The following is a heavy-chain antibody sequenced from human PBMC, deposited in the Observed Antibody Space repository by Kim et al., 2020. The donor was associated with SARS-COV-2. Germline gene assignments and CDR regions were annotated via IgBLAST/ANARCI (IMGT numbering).Heavy chain of an antibody. CDR3: AKVGPIEGFGAGDYYYYYGMDV. CDR1: GFTFSSYA. D-gene: IGHD3-10*01. Sequence: GGSLRLSCAASGFTFSSYAMSWVRQAPGKGLEWVSAISGSGGSTYYADSVKGRFTISRDNSKNTLYLQMNSLRAEDTAVYYCAKVGPIEGFGAGDYYYYYGMDVWGQGTTVTVSS. CDR2: ISGSGGST. J-gene: IGHJ6*02. V-gene: IGHV3-23*01.